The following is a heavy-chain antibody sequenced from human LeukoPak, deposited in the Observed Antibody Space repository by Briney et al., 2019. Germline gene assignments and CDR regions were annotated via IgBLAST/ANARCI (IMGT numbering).Heavy chain of an antibody. Sequence: ASVKVSCKASGYTFTSYYMHWVRQAPGQRLEWMEWINAGNGNTKYSQKFQGRVTITRDTSASTAYMELSSLRSEDTAVYYCARAPRYCSSTSCRLDYWGQGTLVTVSS. V-gene: IGHV1-3*01. J-gene: IGHJ4*02. CDR2: INAGNGNT. CDR1: GYTFTSYY. CDR3: ARAPRYCSSTSCRLDY. D-gene: IGHD2-2*01.